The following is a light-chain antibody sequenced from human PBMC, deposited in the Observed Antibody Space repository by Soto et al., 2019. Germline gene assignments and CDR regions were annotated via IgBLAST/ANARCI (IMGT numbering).Light chain of an antibody. Sequence: EIVMTQSPLSLPVTPVEPASISCKSSQSILHSNGYNYLDWYLHKPGQSPQLLIYAGSNRDSGVPVRFSGSGSGTDFTLKIRRVEAEDVAVDYGRQALQAPFAFGPGTNVDIK. V-gene: IGKV2-28*01. J-gene: IGKJ3*01. CDR2: AGS. CDR3: RQALQAPFA. CDR1: QSILHSNGYNY.